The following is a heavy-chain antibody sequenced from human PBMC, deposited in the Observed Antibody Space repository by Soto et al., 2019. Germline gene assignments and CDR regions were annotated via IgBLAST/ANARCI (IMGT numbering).Heavy chain of an antibody. D-gene: IGHD6-13*01. V-gene: IGHV3-23*01. Sequence: EVLLLESGGGLVQPGGSLRLSCAASGFTFSNYDMGWVRQAPGKGLELVSFISGSGSGPYYADSVKGLFTISRDNAENTLYLQMNSLRVEDTAVYYCAKLQSWRALDYWGQGTLVIDSS. CDR1: GFTFSNYD. CDR3: AKLQSWRALDY. J-gene: IGHJ4*02. CDR2: ISGSGSGP.